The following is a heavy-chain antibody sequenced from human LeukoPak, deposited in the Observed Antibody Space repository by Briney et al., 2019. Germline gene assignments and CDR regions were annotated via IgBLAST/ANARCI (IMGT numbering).Heavy chain of an antibody. V-gene: IGHV1-18*01. CDR1: GYTFTSYG. CDR3: AREGVGGYCSSTSCYDRYYYYFYMDV. J-gene: IGHJ6*03. Sequence: ASVKVSGKASGYTFTSYGISWVRQAPGQGLEWTGWISAYNGNTNYAQKLQGRVTMTTDTSTSTAYMELRSLRSDDTAVYYCAREGVGGYCSSTSCYDRYYYYFYMDVWGKGTTVTVSS. CDR2: ISAYNGNT. D-gene: IGHD2-2*01.